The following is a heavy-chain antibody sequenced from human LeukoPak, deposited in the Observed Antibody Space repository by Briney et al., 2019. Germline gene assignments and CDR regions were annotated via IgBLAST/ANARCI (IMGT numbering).Heavy chain of an antibody. CDR2: INSDESIT. J-gene: IGHJ4*02. V-gene: IGHV3-74*01. Sequence: PGGSLRLSCAASGFTISSSWMYWVRQAPGKGLVWVSRINSDESITTYADSVKGRFTISRDNAKNTLYLQMNSLRAEDTAVYYCARGLVPGFLDYWGQGTPVTVSS. D-gene: IGHD4-11*01. CDR1: GFTISSSW. CDR3: ARGLVPGFLDY.